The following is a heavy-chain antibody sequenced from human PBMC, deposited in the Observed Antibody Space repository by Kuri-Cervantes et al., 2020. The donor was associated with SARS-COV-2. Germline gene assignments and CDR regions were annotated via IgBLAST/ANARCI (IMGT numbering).Heavy chain of an antibody. J-gene: IGHJ3*02. CDR1: GGTFSSYA. Sequence: SVKVSCKASGGTFSSYAISWVRQAPGQGLEWMGGIIPIFGTANYAQKFQGRVTITADESTSTAYTELSSLRSEDTAVYYCAREREALSIAGVEPFDIWGQGTMVTVSS. CDR3: AREREALSIAGVEPFDI. CDR2: IIPIFGTA. D-gene: IGHD6-6*01. V-gene: IGHV1-69*13.